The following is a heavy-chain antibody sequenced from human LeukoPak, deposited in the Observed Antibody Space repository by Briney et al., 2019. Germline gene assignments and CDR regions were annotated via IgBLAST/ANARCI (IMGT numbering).Heavy chain of an antibody. CDR2: ISGSGGST. Sequence: QPGGSLRLSCAASGFTFSSYAMGWVRQAPGRGLEWVSAISGSGGSTYYADSVKGRFTISRDNSKNTLYLQMNSLRAEDTAVYYCAKDPSYYDSSGYYWNYFDYWGQGTLVTVSS. V-gene: IGHV3-23*01. J-gene: IGHJ4*02. CDR3: AKDPSYYDSSGYYWNYFDY. D-gene: IGHD3-22*01. CDR1: GFTFSSYA.